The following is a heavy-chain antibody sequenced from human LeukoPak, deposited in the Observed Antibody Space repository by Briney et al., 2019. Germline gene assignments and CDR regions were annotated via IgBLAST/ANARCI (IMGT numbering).Heavy chain of an antibody. J-gene: IGHJ3*02. CDR1: GLTFSDYY. D-gene: IGHD2/OR15-2a*01. V-gene: IGHV3-11*01. CDR3: ARVLAFPDLAAFDI. Sequence: PGGSLRLSCAASGLTFSDYYMSWIRQAPGKGLEWVSYISSSGSTIYYADSVKGRFTISRDNAKNSLYLQMNSLRAEDTAVYYCARVLAFPDLAAFDIWGQGTMVTVSS. CDR2: ISSSGSTI.